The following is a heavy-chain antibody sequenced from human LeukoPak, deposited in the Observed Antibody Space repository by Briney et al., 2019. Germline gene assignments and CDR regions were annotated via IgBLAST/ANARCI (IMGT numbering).Heavy chain of an antibody. CDR2: ISGSGGST. CDR3: AKDPVKYSSNNDWFDP. Sequence: GGPLRLSCAASGFTFSSYAMSWVRQAPGKGLEWVSAISGSGGSTYYADSVKGRFTISRDNSKNTLYLQMNSLRAEDTAVYYCAKDPVKYSSNNDWFDPWGQGTLVTVSS. CDR1: GFTFSSYA. J-gene: IGHJ5*02. D-gene: IGHD6-19*01. V-gene: IGHV3-23*01.